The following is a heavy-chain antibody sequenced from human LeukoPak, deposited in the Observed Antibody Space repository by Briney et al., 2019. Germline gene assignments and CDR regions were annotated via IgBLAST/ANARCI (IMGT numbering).Heavy chain of an antibody. D-gene: IGHD5-24*01. CDR2: INAYNGNT. CDR1: GYSFTSYG. CDR3: AREHRWLHSLYYFDY. J-gene: IGHJ4*02. Sequence: GASVKVSCKASGYSFTSYGISWVRQAPGQGLEWMGWINAYNGNTNYAQKLQGRVTMTTDTSTSTAYMELKSLRSDDTAVYYCAREHRWLHSLYYFDYWGQGTLVTVSS. V-gene: IGHV1-18*01.